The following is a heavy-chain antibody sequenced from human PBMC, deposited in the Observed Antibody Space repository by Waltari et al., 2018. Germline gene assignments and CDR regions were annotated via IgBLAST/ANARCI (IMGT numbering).Heavy chain of an antibody. CDR3: ARGSVVVPAAMEG. CDR1: GGSFSGYY. D-gene: IGHD2-2*01. J-gene: IGHJ4*02. CDR2: INHSGST. V-gene: IGHV4-34*01. Sequence: QVQLQQWGAGLLKPSETLSLTCAVYGGSFSGYYWSWIRQPPGKGLEWIGEINHSGSTNYNPSLKSRVTISVDTSKNQFSLKLSSVTAADTAVYYCARGSVVVPAAMEGWGQGTLFPVSS.